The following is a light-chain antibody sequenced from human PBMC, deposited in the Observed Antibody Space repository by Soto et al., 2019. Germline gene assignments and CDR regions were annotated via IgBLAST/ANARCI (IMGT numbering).Light chain of an antibody. CDR3: QQYYSFPYT. CDR1: QSISSY. Sequence: DIQMTQSPSSLSASVGDRVTITCRASQSISSYLNWYQQKPGKAPKLLIYAASSLQSGVPSRFSGSGSGTDFTLTISSLQPEDFATYYCQQYYSFPYTFGQGTQL. J-gene: IGKJ2*01. CDR2: AAS. V-gene: IGKV1-39*01.